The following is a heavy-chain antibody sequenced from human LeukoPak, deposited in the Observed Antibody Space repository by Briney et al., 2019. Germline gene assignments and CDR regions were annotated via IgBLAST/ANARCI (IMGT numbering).Heavy chain of an antibody. D-gene: IGHD6-13*01. CDR1: GYTITNNY. V-gene: IGHV1-46*01. CDR2: INPSGTGT. CDR3: ARVSIAAAGPSYDY. Sequence: ASVKVSCKASGYTITNNYMHWVRQAPGQGLEWMGVINPSGTGTSYAQKFQGRITMSRDTSTSTVYMELSSLRSEDTAFYYCARVSIAAAGPSYDYWGQGTLVTVSS. J-gene: IGHJ4*02.